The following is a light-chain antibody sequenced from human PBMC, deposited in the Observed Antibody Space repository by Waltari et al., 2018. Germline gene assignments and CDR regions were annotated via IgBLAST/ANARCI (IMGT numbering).Light chain of an antibody. CDR1: QDIHTW. CDR3: QQANKFPFA. V-gene: IGKV1-12*01. J-gene: IGKJ3*01. CDR2: GAS. Sequence: DIQMTQSPSYVSASVGDTVTITCRASQDIHTWLAWYQQKPGKAPKLLIYGASSLQTGVPSRFSGSGSGTDFTLTIGSLQAEDSATYYCQQANKFPFAFGLGTRVDFK.